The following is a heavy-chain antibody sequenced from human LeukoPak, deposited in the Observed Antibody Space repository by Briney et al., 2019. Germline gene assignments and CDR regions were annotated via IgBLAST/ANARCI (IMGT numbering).Heavy chain of an antibody. J-gene: IGHJ4*02. CDR3: AKGGRWELLRVDYFDY. D-gene: IGHD1-26*01. V-gene: IGHV3-30*18. CDR2: ISYDGSNK. CDR1: GFTFSTYA. Sequence: GGSLRLSCAASGFTFSTYAMIWVRQAPGKGLEGVAVISYDGSNKYYADSAKGRFTISRDDSKNTLYLQMNSLRAEDTAVYYCAKGGRWELLRVDYFDYWGQGTLVTVSS.